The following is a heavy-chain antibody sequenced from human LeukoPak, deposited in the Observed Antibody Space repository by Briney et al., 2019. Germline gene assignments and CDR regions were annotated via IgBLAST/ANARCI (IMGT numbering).Heavy chain of an antibody. D-gene: IGHD3-10*01. CDR3: ARARYYGSGSYYFRAGNYFDY. V-gene: IGHV4-34*01. CDR2: INHSGST. CDR1: GGSFSGYY. J-gene: IGHJ4*02. Sequence: PSETLSLTCAVYGGSFSGYYWSWIRQPPGKGLEWIGEINHSGSTNYNPSLKSRVTISVDTSKNQFSLKLSSVTAADTAVYHCARARYYGSGSYYFRAGNYFDYWGQGALVTVSS.